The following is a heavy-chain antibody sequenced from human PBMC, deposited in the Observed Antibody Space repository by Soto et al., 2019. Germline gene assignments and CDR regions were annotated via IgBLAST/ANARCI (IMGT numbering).Heavy chain of an antibody. CDR1: GFIFSDYY. V-gene: IGHV3-11*01. CDR3: ARMDYDFWSGGYGMDV. D-gene: IGHD3-3*01. Sequence: GGSLRLSCAASGFIFSDYYMSWIRQAPGKGLEWVSYISNGGSTKYHADSVKGRFTVSRDNAKNSLYLQMNSLRAEDTAVYYCARMDYDFWSGGYGMDVWGQGTTVTVSS. CDR2: ISNGGSTK. J-gene: IGHJ6*02.